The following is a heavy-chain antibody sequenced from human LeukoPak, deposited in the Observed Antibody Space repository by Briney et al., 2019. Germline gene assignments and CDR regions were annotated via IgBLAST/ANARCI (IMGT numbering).Heavy chain of an antibody. J-gene: IGHJ4*02. CDR3: AKLKYRGSVDY. V-gene: IGHV3-43*02. CDR1: GFTFSSYA. D-gene: IGHD6-6*01. Sequence: GGSLRLSCAASGFTFSSYAMHWVRQAPGKGLEWVSLISGDGGSTYYADSVKGRFTISRDNSKDSLYLQMNSLRTEDTALYYCAKLKYRGSVDYWGQGTLVTVSS. CDR2: ISGDGGST.